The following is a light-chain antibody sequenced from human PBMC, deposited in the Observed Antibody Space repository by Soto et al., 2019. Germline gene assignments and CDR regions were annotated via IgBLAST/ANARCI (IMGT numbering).Light chain of an antibody. V-gene: IGKV3-20*01. Sequence: VLTQSPAPLSLSPGDRATLSCRASQSVSSYLAWYQQKTGQAPRLPIYGASTRATGIPYRLTGSGSGTDFNLIISRLQPDDFAVYYCQQYGRSPRTFGQGTKV. J-gene: IGKJ1*01. CDR1: QSVSSY. CDR2: GAS. CDR3: QQYGRSPRT.